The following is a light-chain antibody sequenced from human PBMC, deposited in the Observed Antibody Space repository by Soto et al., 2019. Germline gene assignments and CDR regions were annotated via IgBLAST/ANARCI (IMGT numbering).Light chain of an antibody. J-gene: IGKJ3*01. CDR2: DAS. Sequence: EIVLTQSPATLSLSPGERATLSCRASQSVSSYLAWYQQKPGQAPRLLIYDASSRATGIPARFSGSGSGTDFTLTISSQEPEDFAVYYCQQRSNWPTFGPGTKVDIK. V-gene: IGKV3-11*01. CDR3: QQRSNWPT. CDR1: QSVSSY.